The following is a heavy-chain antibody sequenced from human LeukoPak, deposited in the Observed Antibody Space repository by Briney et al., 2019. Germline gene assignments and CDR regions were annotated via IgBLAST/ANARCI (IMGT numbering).Heavy chain of an antibody. Sequence: SETLSLTCTVSGGSISSYYWSWIRQPPGKGLEWIGYIYYSGSTNYNPSLKSRVTISVDTSKNQFSLKLSSVTAADTAVYYCARVGSYDYVWGGYRLDYFDYWGQGTLVTVSS. CDR1: GGSISSYY. CDR2: IYYSGST. CDR3: ARVGSYDYVWGGYRLDYFDY. D-gene: IGHD3-16*02. J-gene: IGHJ4*02. V-gene: IGHV4-59*01.